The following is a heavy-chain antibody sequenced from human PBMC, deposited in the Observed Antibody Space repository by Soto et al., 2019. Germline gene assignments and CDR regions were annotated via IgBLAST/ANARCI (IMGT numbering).Heavy chain of an antibody. V-gene: IGHV6-1*01. CDR1: GDSVSSNSAG. CDR2: TYYRSKWYY. D-gene: IGHD1-26*01. J-gene: IGHJ4*01. Sequence: LSQTLSLTCAITGDSVSSNSAGWSWVRQSPSRGLEWLGRTYYRSKWYYEYAVSVRGRITINPDTSKNQSSLQLNSVTPEDTAVYFCARGEQYSGRIFDYWGQGTLVTVSS. CDR3: ARGEQYSGRIFDY.